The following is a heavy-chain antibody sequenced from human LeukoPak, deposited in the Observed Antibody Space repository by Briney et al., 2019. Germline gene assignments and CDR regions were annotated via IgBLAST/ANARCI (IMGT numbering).Heavy chain of an antibody. CDR1: GFTFSSYA. V-gene: IGHV3-23*01. CDR2: LIDSPINT. Sequence: GGSLRLSXAASGFTFSSYAMGWVRQAPGKGLEWVSALIDSPINTYYADSVKGRFTISRDNSKNTLYLQMSSLRAEDTAVYYCAKGGYSYGFFDYWGQGALVTVSS. CDR3: AKGGYSYGFFDY. J-gene: IGHJ4*02. D-gene: IGHD5-18*01.